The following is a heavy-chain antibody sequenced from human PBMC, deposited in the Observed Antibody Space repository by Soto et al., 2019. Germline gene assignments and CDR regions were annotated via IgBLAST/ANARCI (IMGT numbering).Heavy chain of an antibody. D-gene: IGHD2-21*01. CDR2: IYYSGST. J-gene: IGHJ4*02. V-gene: IGHV4-39*07. CDR1: GGSMISYY. CDR3: GRGNVVAIDY. Sequence: SETLSLTCTVSGGSMISYYWSWIRQPPGKGLEWIGSIYYSGSTYYNPSLKSRVTISVDRSKNQFSLKLSSVTAADTAVYYCGRGNVVAIDYWGQGTLVTVSS.